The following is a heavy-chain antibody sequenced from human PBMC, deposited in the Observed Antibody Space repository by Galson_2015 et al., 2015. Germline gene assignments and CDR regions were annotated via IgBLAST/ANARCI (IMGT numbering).Heavy chain of an antibody. V-gene: IGHV3-53*01. CDR3: ANRGLTTRGFDY. CDR2: IYSGGST. CDR1: GFTVSSNY. Sequence: SLRLSCAASGFTVSSNYMSWVRQAPGKGLEWVSVIYSGGSTYYADSVKGRFTISRDNSKNTLYLQMNSLRAEDAAVYYCANRGLTTRGFDYWGQGTLVTVSS. J-gene: IGHJ4*02. D-gene: IGHD4-11*01.